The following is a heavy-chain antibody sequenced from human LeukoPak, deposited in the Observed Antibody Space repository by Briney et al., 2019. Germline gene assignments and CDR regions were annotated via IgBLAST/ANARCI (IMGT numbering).Heavy chain of an antibody. CDR3: ARGGSRDSYYDFWSGYSALVR. D-gene: IGHD3-3*01. J-gene: IGHJ4*02. Sequence: SVKVSCKASGYTFTGYYMHWVRQAPGQGLEWMGRINPNSGGTNYAQKFQGRVTMTRDTSISTAYMELSRLRSDDTAVYYCARGGSRDSYYDFWSGYSALVRWGQGTLVTVSS. CDR2: INPNSGGT. V-gene: IGHV1-2*06. CDR1: GYTFTGYY.